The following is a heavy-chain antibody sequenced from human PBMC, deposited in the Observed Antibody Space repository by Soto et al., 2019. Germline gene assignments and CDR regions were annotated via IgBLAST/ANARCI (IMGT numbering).Heavy chain of an antibody. CDR2: ISSSSSYI. CDR1: GFTFSSYS. V-gene: IGHV3-21*01. J-gene: IGHJ5*02. D-gene: IGHD6-19*01. Sequence: GGSLRISCAASGFTFSSYSMNWVRQAPGKGLEWVSSISSSSSYIYYADSVKGRFTISRDNAKNSLYLQMNSLRAEDTAVYYCARDLKAGTSWFDPWGQGTLVTVSS. CDR3: ARDLKAGTSWFDP.